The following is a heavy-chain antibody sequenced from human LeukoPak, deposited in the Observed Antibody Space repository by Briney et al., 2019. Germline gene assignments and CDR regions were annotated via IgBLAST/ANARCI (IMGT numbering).Heavy chain of an antibody. J-gene: IGHJ4*02. Sequence: SETPSLTCTVSGGSISSSSYYWGWIRQPPGKGLEWIGSIYYSGSTYYNPSLKSRVTISVDTSKNQFSLKLSSVTAADTAVYYCARQYDFWSGYPPVDYWGQGTLVTVSS. D-gene: IGHD3-3*01. CDR2: IYYSGST. CDR3: ARQYDFWSGYPPVDY. CDR1: GGSISSSSYY. V-gene: IGHV4-39*01.